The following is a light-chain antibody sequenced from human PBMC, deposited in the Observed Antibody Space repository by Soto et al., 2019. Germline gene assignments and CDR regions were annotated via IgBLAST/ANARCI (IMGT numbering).Light chain of an antibody. J-gene: IGKJ1*01. CDR2: DAS. Sequence: ILMTQSPSSLSSSTGYRVAITCRASQGISSYLAWYQQKPGKAPKLLIYDASALPRGVPSRFSGSGSGTKFTLTIASLQPDDFATYYCQQYETFSGTFGPGTKVDIK. V-gene: IGKV1-8*01. CDR1: QGISSY. CDR3: QQYETFSGT.